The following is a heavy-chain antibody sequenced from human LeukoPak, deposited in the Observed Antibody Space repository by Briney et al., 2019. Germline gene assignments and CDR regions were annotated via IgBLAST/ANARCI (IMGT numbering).Heavy chain of an antibody. J-gene: IGHJ4*02. D-gene: IGHD1-7*01. Sequence: GGSLRLSCAASGFTLSDYTMNWVRQAPGKGLEWVANIKEDGSEKNYMDSVKGRFTISRDNSKNTLFLQMNNLRVEDMAVFYCAKDWNWAIDYWGQGTLVTVSS. CDR2: IKEDGSEK. CDR3: AKDWNWAIDY. V-gene: IGHV3-7*01. CDR1: GFTLSDYT.